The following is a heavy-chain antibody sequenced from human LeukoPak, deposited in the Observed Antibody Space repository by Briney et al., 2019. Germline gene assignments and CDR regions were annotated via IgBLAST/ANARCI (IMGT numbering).Heavy chain of an antibody. Sequence: GGSLRLSCAASGFSFSNFWMSWVRQAPGKGLEWVANIKQDGSDEDYVDSVKGRFTISRDNAKSSLYLQMNSLRVEDTAVYYCARVFGDVGFTIVGVVRENWFDPWGQGTLVTVSS. V-gene: IGHV3-7*01. J-gene: IGHJ5*02. CDR2: IKQDGSDE. D-gene: IGHD3-3*01. CDR3: ARVFGDVGFTIVGVVRENWFDP. CDR1: GFSFSNFW.